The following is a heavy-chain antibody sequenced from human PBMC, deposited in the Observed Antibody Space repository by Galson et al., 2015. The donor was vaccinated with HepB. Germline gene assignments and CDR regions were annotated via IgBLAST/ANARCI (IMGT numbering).Heavy chain of an antibody. CDR2: ISYDGSNK. J-gene: IGHJ4*02. CDR1: GFTFSSYG. Sequence: SLRLSCAASGFTFSSYGMHWVRQAPGKGLEWVAVISYDGSNKYYADSVKGRFTISRDNSKNTLYLQMNSLRAEDTAVYYCAKDRASSGWYYFDYWGQGTLVTVSS. D-gene: IGHD6-19*01. V-gene: IGHV3-30*18. CDR3: AKDRASSGWYYFDY.